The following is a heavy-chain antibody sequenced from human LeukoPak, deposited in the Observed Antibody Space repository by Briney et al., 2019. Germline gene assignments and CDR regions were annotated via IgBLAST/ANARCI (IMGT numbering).Heavy chain of an antibody. CDR1: GGSFSGYY. CDR3: ARVILVPAAIRHGMDV. Sequence: SETLSLTCAVYGGSFSGYYWSWIRQPPGKGLEWIGEINHGGSTNYNPSLKSRVTISVDTSKNQFSLKLSSVTAADTAVYYCARVILVPAAIRHGMDVWGKGTTVTVSS. V-gene: IGHV4-34*01. D-gene: IGHD2-2*01. J-gene: IGHJ6*04. CDR2: INHGGST.